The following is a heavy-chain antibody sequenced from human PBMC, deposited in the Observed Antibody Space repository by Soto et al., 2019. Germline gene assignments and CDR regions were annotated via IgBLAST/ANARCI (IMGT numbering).Heavy chain of an antibody. D-gene: IGHD2-21*02. CDR1: GFMFKKYA. J-gene: IGHJ4*02. CDR3: AKDPLSSLAMRLYYFDH. Sequence: EVQLLESGGGLVQPGGSLRLSCAASGFMFKKYAMSWVRQAPGKGLEWVSGISGSDGRTSYAESVKGRFTISRDNSKSTLHLQMNSLRPEDTAMYYCAKDPLSSLAMRLYYFDHWGQGNLVTVSS. V-gene: IGHV3-23*01. CDR2: ISGSDGRT.